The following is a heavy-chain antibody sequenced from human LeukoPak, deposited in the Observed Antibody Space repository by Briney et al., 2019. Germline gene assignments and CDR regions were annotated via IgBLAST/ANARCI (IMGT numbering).Heavy chain of an antibody. J-gene: IGHJ4*02. CDR3: ARDGDDYGDYLFDY. D-gene: IGHD4-17*01. V-gene: IGHV1-2*02. Sequence: ASVKVSCKASGYTFTGYYMHWVRQAPGQGLEWMGLINPNSGGTNYAQKFQGRVTMTRDTSISTAYMELSRLRSDDTAVYYCARDGDDYGDYLFDYWGQGTLVTVSS. CDR2: INPNSGGT. CDR1: GYTFTGYY.